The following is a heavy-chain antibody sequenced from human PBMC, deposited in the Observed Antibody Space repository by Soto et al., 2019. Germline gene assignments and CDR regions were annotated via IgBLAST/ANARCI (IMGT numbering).Heavy chain of an antibody. J-gene: IGHJ4*02. CDR2: IKSKTDGGTT. Sequence: GVSLRLSCAASGFTFSNSWMNWVRQAPGKGLEWVGRIKSKTDGGTTDYAAPVKGRFTISRDDSKNTLYLQMNSLKTEDTAVYYCTLDLGGYTSWYYWGQGTLVTVSS. CDR1: GFTFSNSW. D-gene: IGHD5-12*01. V-gene: IGHV3-15*07. CDR3: TLDLGGYTSWYY.